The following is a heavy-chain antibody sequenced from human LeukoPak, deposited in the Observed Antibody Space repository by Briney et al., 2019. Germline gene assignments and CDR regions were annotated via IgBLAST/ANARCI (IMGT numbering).Heavy chain of an antibody. Sequence: SETLSLTCTVSGGSISSYYWSWIRQPPGKGLEWIGYIYYSGSTNYNPSLKSRVTISVDTSKNQFSLKLSSVTAADTAVYYCAREGYPVSAFDIWGQGTMVTVSS. V-gene: IGHV4-59*12. D-gene: IGHD5-18*01. CDR1: GGSISSYY. CDR2: IYYSGST. J-gene: IGHJ3*02. CDR3: AREGYPVSAFDI.